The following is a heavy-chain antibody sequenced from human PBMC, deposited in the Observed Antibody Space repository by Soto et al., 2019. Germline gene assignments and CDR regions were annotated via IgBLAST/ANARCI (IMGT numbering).Heavy chain of an antibody. CDR2: ISSTSNTI. CDR1: GGTFSTYS. CDR3: ARDRGCSGGICYRDLGY. V-gene: IGHV3-48*01. Sequence: RVWCGVAGGTFSTYSMSWIRQAPGKGLEWVSYISSTSNTIYCTDSVKGRFTISRDNAKNSLYLHMNSLSAEDTAVYYCARDRGCSGGICYRDLGYWGQGTLVTVSS. J-gene: IGHJ4*02. D-gene: IGHD2-15*01.